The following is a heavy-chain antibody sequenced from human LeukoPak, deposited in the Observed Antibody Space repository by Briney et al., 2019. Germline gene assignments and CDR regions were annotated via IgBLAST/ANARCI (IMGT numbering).Heavy chain of an antibody. J-gene: IGHJ4*02. CDR2: INHSGST. D-gene: IGHD6-6*01. Sequence: SETLSLTCAVYGGSFSGYYWSWIRQPPGKGLEWIGEINHSGSTNYNPSLKSRVTISVDTSKNQFSLKLSSVTAADTAVYYCAREGSSGSFDYWGQGTLVTVSS. V-gene: IGHV4-34*01. CDR3: AREGSSGSFDY. CDR1: GGSFSGYY.